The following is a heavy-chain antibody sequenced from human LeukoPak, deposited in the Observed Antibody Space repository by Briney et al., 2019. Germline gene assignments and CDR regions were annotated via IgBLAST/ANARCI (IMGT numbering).Heavy chain of an antibody. D-gene: IGHD5-12*01. CDR3: AREGGGYSGYDPRDDYYYGMDV. CDR2: IYYSGST. CDR1: GGSISSYY. V-gene: IGHV4-59*01. J-gene: IGHJ6*02. Sequence: SETLSLTCTVSGGSISSYYWSWIRQPPGKGLEWIGYIYYSGSTNYNPSLKSRVTISVDTSKNQFSLKLSSVTAADTAVYYCAREGGGYSGYDPRDDYYYGMDVWGQGTTVTVSS.